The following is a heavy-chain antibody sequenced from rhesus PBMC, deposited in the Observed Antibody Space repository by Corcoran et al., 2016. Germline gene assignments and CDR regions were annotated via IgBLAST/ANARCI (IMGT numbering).Heavy chain of an antibody. V-gene: IGHV4-147*01. CDR3: ARVGGNYPYYFDY. J-gene: IGHJ4*01. CDR2: IYGSRGSN. D-gene: IGHD1-44*01. Sequence: QVQLQESGPGLVKPSETLSLTCAVSGYSISSNYWSWIRQPPGKGREGIGYIYGSRGSNYYNHSLKSRVTNSTDTSKNQFSMKLSSVTAADTAVYYCARVGGNYPYYFDYWGQGVLVTVSS. CDR1: GYSISSNY.